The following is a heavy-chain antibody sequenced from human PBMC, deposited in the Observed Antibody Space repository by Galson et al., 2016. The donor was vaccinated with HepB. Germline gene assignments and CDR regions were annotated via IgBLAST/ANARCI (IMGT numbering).Heavy chain of an antibody. Sequence: CAASGFTFSSYAMSWVRQAPGKGLEWVSAISGSGGSTYYADSVKGRFTISRDNSKNTLYLRMNSLRPEDTAVYYCAKGEEEQWPFDYWGQGTLVTVSS. CDR1: GFTFSSYA. CDR2: ISGSGGST. D-gene: IGHD6-19*01. V-gene: IGHV3-23*01. J-gene: IGHJ4*02. CDR3: AKGEEEQWPFDY.